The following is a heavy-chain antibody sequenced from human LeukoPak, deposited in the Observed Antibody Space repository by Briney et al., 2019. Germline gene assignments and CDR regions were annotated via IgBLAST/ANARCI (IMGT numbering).Heavy chain of an antibody. CDR2: VSPSGGRT. CDR1: GFTFSSYA. CDR3: AKVRGVYCSSPACYYYDS. Sequence: GGSLRLSCGASGFTFSSYAVSWVRQSPGRGLEWVAGVSPSGGRTLYADSVEGRFTISRDNSNDIVYLQLSSLRAEDSALYYCAKVRGVYCSSPACYYYDSWGQGTPVTVSS. V-gene: IGHV3-23*01. D-gene: IGHD2-2*01. J-gene: IGHJ4*02.